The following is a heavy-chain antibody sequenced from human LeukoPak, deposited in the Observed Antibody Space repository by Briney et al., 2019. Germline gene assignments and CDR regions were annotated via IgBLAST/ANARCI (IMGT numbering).Heavy chain of an antibody. V-gene: IGHV4-34*01. CDR3: ARGGVPAAMSYFDY. J-gene: IGHJ4*02. CDR1: GGSFSGYY. Sequence: SETLSLTCGVYGGSFSGYYWSWIRRPPGKGLEWIGEINHSGSTNYNPSLKSRVTISVDTSKNQFSLKLSSVTAADTAVYYCARGGVPAAMSYFDYWGQGTLVTVSS. D-gene: IGHD2-2*01. CDR2: INHSGST.